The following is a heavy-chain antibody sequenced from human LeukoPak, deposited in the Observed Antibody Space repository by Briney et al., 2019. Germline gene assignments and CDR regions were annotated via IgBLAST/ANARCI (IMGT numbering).Heavy chain of an antibody. V-gene: IGHV3-74*01. Sequence: APGKGLVWVSHINSDGIWTSYADSVKGRFTISKDNAKNTVYLQMNNLRAEDTAVYYCVSFYETYWGRGTLVTVSS. D-gene: IGHD2/OR15-2a*01. J-gene: IGHJ4*02. CDR3: VSFYETY. CDR2: INSDGIWT.